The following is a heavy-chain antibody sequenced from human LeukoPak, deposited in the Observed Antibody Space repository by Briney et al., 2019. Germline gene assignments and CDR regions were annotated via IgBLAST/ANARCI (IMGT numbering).Heavy chain of an antibody. CDR1: GFIFRDFY. V-gene: IGHV3-7*05. D-gene: IGHD2-15*01. CDR3: ARERKYCSGDSCRNFDY. CDR2: IKPDGSEK. J-gene: IGHJ4*02. Sequence: GGSLRLSCTASGFIFRDFYMTWVRQAPGKGLEWVANIKPDGSEKYYVDSVKGRFTISRDNANNSLYLQMNSLRAEDTAVYYCARERKYCSGDSCRNFDYWGQGTLVTVSS.